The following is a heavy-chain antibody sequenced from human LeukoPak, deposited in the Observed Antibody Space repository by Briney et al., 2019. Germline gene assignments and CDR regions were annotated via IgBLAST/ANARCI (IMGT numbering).Heavy chain of an antibody. D-gene: IGHD2-2*02. CDR3: ASGLYDAFDI. V-gene: IGHV3-30-3*01. J-gene: IGHJ3*02. CDR2: ISYDGSNK. Sequence: GGSLRLSCAASGFTFSSYAKHWGRQAPRQGLERVAVISYDGSNKYYADSVKGRFTISRDNSKNTLYLQMNSLRAEDTAVYYCASGLYDAFDIWGQGTMVTVSS. CDR1: GFTFSSYA.